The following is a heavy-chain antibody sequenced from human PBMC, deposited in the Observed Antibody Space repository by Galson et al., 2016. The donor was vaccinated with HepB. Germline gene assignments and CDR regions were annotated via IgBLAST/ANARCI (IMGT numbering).Heavy chain of an antibody. CDR1: GFAFNKFA. V-gene: IGHV3-74*01. CDR3: AREPFGELFNLGDAFDI. D-gene: IGHD3-10*01. CDR2: INSDGSST. J-gene: IGHJ3*02. Sequence: SLRLSCAASGFAFNKFALNWVRQAPGKGLVWVSRINSDGSSTRYADSVKGRFTISRDNAKNTLYLQMNSLRAEDTAVYYCAREPFGELFNLGDAFDIWGQGTMVTVSS.